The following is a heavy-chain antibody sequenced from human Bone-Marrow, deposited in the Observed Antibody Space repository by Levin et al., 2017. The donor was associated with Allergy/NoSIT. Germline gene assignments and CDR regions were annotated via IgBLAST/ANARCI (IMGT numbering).Heavy chain of an antibody. J-gene: IGHJ4*02. Sequence: TGGSLRLSCKGSGYNFTSSWINWVRHMPGQGLEWMGRIDHTDSYTNYRPSFQGHVTFSADKSISTAYLQWRSLKASDTAIYFCARSSGRTVAAYYFDYWGQGSLVTVSS. CDR2: IDHTDSYT. CDR1: GYNFTSSW. V-gene: IGHV5-10-1*01. CDR3: ARSSGRTVAAYYFDY. D-gene: IGHD6-19*01.